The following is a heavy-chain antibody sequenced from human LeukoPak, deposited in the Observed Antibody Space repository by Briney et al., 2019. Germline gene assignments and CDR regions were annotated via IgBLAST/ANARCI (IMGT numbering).Heavy chain of an antibody. V-gene: IGHV3-23*01. D-gene: IGHD1-1*01. CDR1: GFTFDTYA. CDR3: AKGASYNWNDYFDY. Sequence: GGSLRLSCSASGFTFDTYAMTWVRQAPGKGLEWVSAISGSGGSTYYADSVKGRFTISRDNSKNTLYLQMNSLRAEDTAVYYCAKGASYNWNDYFDYWGQGTLVTVSS. CDR2: ISGSGGST. J-gene: IGHJ4*02.